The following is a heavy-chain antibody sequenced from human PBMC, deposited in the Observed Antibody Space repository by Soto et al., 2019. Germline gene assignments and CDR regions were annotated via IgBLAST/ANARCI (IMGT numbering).Heavy chain of an antibody. J-gene: IGHJ4*02. CDR2: IYYSGST. CDR1: GGSISSSSYY. Sequence: PSETLSLTCTVSGGSISSSSYYWGWIRQPPGKGLEWIGSIYYSGSTYYNPSLKSRVTISVDTSKNQFSLKLSSVTAADTAVYYCARMYYYDSSGNEFGYWGQGTLVTVSS. D-gene: IGHD3-22*01. V-gene: IGHV4-39*01. CDR3: ARMYYYDSSGNEFGY.